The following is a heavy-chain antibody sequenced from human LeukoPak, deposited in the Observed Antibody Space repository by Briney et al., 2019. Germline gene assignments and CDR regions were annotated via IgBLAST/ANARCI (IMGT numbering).Heavy chain of an antibody. Sequence: GGSLRLSCVASGFSSSYWMHWVRQAPGKGLEWVANIKQDGSEKYYVDSVKGRFTISRDNAKNSLYLQMNSLRAEDTAVYYCARNYGSGSELFSYWGQGTLVTVSS. V-gene: IGHV3-7*01. CDR2: IKQDGSEK. CDR1: GFSSSYW. D-gene: IGHD3-10*01. CDR3: ARNYGSGSELFSY. J-gene: IGHJ4*02.